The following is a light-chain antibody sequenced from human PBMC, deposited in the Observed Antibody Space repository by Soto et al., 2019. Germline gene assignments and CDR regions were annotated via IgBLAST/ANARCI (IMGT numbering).Light chain of an antibody. CDR2: DVS. CDR3: QQYKIRST. CDR1: ERVATW. V-gene: IGKV1-5*01. Sequence: DIQMTQSPSSLSASVGDTVTITCRASERVATWLAWYHQKPGNAPKVLIYDVSKLGSGVPSRFSGSGSETEFTLSITGLQPEDSATYFCQQYKIRSTFGQGTKVDIK. J-gene: IGKJ1*01.